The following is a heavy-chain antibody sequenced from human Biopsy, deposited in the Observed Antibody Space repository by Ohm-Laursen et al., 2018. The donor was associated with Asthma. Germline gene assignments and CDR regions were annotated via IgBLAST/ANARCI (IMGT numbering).Heavy chain of an antibody. CDR3: ARIPRRSGSYFVDY. Sequence: TLSLTCTVSGDSITSGGRCWNWIRQHPGKGLEWIGYIHHSGTSYFNPSLKSRVSFSRDTSKNQFSLRLSSVTAADTAMYYCARIPRRSGSYFVDYWGQGTPVTVSS. V-gene: IGHV4-31*03. D-gene: IGHD3-22*01. CDR2: IHHSGTS. J-gene: IGHJ4*02. CDR1: GDSITSGGRC.